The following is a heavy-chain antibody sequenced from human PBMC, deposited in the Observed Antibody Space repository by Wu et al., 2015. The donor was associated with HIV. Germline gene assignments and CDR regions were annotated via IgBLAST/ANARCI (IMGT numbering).Heavy chain of an antibody. V-gene: IGHV1-18*01. Sequence: QVQLVQSGAEVKKPGASVKVSCQASGYTFTSHTITWVRQAPGQGLEWMGWISTYNGNTNYAQKVQGRVTMTTDTSSTTAYMELRSLRSDDTAVYYCARGGDYFDSGRSVMYYNPLDVWGQGTTVTVSS. CDR2: ISTYNGNT. CDR3: ARGGDYFDSGRSVMYYNPLDV. J-gene: IGHJ6*02. D-gene: IGHD3-10*01. CDR1: GYTFTSHT.